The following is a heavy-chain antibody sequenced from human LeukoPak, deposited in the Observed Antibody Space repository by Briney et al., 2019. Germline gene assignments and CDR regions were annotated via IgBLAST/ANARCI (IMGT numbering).Heavy chain of an antibody. D-gene: IGHD4-17*01. V-gene: IGHV5-51*01. CDR3: ARHPNDYGDYPGG. J-gene: IGHJ4*02. CDR2: IYPGDSDT. Sequence: PGESLQISCKGSGSRFTSYWIGWVRQMPGKGLEWMGIIYPGDSDTRYSPSFQGQVTISADKSISTAYLQWSSLKASDTAMYYCARHPNDYGDYPGGWGQGTLVTVSS. CDR1: GSRFTSYW.